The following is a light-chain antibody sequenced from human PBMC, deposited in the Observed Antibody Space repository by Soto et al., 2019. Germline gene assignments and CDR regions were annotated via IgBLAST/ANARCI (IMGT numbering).Light chain of an antibody. CDR3: CSYVTTPEI. J-gene: IGLJ1*01. Sequence: QSVLTQPASVSGSPGQSITISCTGTSSDVGDHNYVSWYQQKPGKAPKLLISEVNNRPSGVSNRFSGSKSGNTASLTISGLQAEDEADYYCCSYVTTPEIFGTGTKVTV. V-gene: IGLV2-14*01. CDR2: EVN. CDR1: SSDVGDHNY.